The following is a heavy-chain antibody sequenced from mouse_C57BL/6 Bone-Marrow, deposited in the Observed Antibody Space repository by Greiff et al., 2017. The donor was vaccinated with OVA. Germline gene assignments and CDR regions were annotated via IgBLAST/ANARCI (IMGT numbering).Heavy chain of an antibody. J-gene: IGHJ3*01. V-gene: IGHV1-82*01. CDR1: GYAFSSSW. CDR2: IYPGDGDT. Sequence: QVQLQQSGPELVKPGASVKISCKASGYAFSSSWMNWVKQRPGKGLEWIGRIYPGDGDTNYNGKFKGKATLAADKSSSAAYMQRSSLTSEDSAVYCCALHYYGSPFAYWGQGTLVTVSA. D-gene: IGHD1-1*01. CDR3: ALHYYGSPFAY.